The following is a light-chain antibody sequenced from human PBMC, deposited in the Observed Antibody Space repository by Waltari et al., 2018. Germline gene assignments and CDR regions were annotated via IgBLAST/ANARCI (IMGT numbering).Light chain of an antibody. CDR2: KAS. CDR3: LQYNTYPWA. Sequence: DIQLTQSPSFLSASVGDRVTITCRASQSISDWLAWFQQQPGKAPKRLIYKASNVENGVPSRFSGSGSGTDFTLTISSLQPDDFATYYCLQYNTYPWAFGQGTKVEI. CDR1: QSISDW. J-gene: IGKJ1*01. V-gene: IGKV1-5*03.